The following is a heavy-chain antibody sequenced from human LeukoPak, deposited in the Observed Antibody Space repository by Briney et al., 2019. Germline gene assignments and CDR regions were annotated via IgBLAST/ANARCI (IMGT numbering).Heavy chain of an antibody. CDR2: ISGSTNTI. V-gene: IGHV3-48*02. CDR1: GFTFSSYS. Sequence: GGSLRLSCAASGFTFSSYSMNWVRQAPGMGLEWVSYISGSTNTIKYADSVKGRFTISRDNAKNSLYLQMNSLRDEDTAVYYCARDSLYAFDIWGQGTVVTVSS. J-gene: IGHJ3*02. CDR3: ARDSLYAFDI.